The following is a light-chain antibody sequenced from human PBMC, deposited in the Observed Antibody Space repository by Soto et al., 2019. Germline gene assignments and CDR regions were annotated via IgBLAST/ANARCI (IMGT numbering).Light chain of an antibody. CDR3: YSTDSSGNHVV. CDR1: ALPTKY. CDR2: EDS. V-gene: IGLV3-10*01. J-gene: IGLJ2*01. Sequence: SYELTQPPSVSVSPGQTARITCSGDALPTKYAYWYQQKSGRAPVLVIYEDSKRPSGIPERFSGSSSGTMATLTISGAQVEDEADYYCYSTDSSGNHVVFGGGTQLTVL.